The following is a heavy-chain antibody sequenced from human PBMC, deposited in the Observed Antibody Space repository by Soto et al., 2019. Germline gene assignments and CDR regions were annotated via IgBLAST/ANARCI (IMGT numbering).Heavy chain of an antibody. CDR2: ISYSGST. CDR3: ARAYYHTRGYGGFDY. J-gene: IGHJ4*02. V-gene: IGHV4-31*03. CDR1: GGSISSDAYY. Sequence: SETLSLTCTVSGGSISSDAYYWSWIRQHPGRGLEWIGYISYSGSTYYNPSLKRRVSISVDTSKNQFSLKLSSVTAADTAVYYCARAYYHTRGYGGFDYWGQGTLVTVSS. D-gene: IGHD3-22*01.